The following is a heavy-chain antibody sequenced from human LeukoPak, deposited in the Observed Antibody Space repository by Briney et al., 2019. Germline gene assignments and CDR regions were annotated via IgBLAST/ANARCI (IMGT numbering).Heavy chain of an antibody. CDR1: GFTFSSYS. CDR2: I. D-gene: IGHD2-21*01. V-gene: IGHV3-21*01. J-gene: IGHJ4*02. Sequence: PGGSLRLSCAASGFTFSSYSMNWVRQAPGKGLEWVSSIVKGRFTISRDNAKNSLYLQMHSLRAEDTAVYYCARDAIPDYWGQGTLVTVSS. CDR3: ARDAIPDY.